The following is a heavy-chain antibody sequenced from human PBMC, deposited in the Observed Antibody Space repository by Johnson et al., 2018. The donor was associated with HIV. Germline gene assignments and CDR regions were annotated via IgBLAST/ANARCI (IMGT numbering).Heavy chain of an antibody. CDR1: GFTFSSYA. Sequence: QVQLVESGGGVVQPGRSLRLSCAASGFTFSSYAIHWVRQAPGKGLQWVAIISFDGSNQYYADSVKGRFTISRDNAKNTMYLQMNSLRTDDTALYYCAKDGHSYESGSQHYPFHEFDIWGQGTMVTVSS. D-gene: IGHD3-10*01. CDR2: ISFDGSNQ. CDR3: AKDGHSYESGSQHYPFHEFDI. V-gene: IGHV3-30-3*01. J-gene: IGHJ3*02.